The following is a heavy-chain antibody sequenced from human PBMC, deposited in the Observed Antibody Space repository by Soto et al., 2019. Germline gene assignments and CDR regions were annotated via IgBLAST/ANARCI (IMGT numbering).Heavy chain of an antibody. J-gene: IGHJ6*02. V-gene: IGHV3-15*01. CDR1: GFTFSNAW. Sequence: EVQLVESGGGLVKPGGSLRLSCAASGFTFSNAWMSWVRQAPGKGLEWGGRIKSKTDGRTTDYAAPVKGRFTISRDDSKNTLCLQMNSLKTEDTAVYYCTTGVTSRGMDVWGQGTTVTVSS. CDR3: TTGVTSRGMDV. CDR2: IKSKTDGRTT. D-gene: IGHD2-21*02.